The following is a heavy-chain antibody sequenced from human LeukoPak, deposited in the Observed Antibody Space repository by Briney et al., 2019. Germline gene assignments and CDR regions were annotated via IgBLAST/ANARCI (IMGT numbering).Heavy chain of an antibody. V-gene: IGHV3-30*02. J-gene: IGHJ3*02. Sequence: PGGSLRLSCAASGFIFNTYVMHWARQAPGKGLEWLAFIRYDGSNKNYADSVKGRFTISRDNTKNSLYLQMNSLRAEDTAVYYCAKDGGSDPDSFDIWGQGTMVTVSS. D-gene: IGHD2-15*01. CDR3: AKDGGSDPDSFDI. CDR1: GFIFNTYV. CDR2: IRYDGSNK.